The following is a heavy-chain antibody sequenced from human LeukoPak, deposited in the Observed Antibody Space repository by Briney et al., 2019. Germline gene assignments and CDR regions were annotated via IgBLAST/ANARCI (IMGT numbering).Heavy chain of an antibody. CDR3: ARHMNGGTNPMDV. CDR2: MRYSEAP. J-gene: IGHJ6*02. V-gene: IGHV4-59*08. D-gene: IGHD2-8*01. Sequence: SETLSLTCTVSGVSISGYFWSWFRQPPGMRLEYIADMRYSEAPTYNPSLKSRVSISLDTTKNQCSLKQSSVTAADTAVYYCARHMNGGTNPMDVWGQGTMVTVSS. CDR1: GVSISGYF.